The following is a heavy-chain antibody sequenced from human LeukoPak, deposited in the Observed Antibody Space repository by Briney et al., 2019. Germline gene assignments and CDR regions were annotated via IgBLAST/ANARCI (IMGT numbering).Heavy chain of an antibody. CDR2: INHSGST. V-gene: IGHV4-34*01. Sequence: PSETLSLTCAVYGGSFSGYYWSWIRQPPGKGLEWIGEINHSGSTNYNPSLKSRVTISVDTSKNQFSLKLSSVTAADTAVYYCATGRGIAVAGIPYFDYWGQGTLVTVSS. D-gene: IGHD6-19*01. CDR3: ATGRGIAVAGIPYFDY. CDR1: GGSFSGYY. J-gene: IGHJ4*02.